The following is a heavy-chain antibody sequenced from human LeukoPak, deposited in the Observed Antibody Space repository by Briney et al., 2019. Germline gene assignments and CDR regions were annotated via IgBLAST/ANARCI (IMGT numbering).Heavy chain of an antibody. CDR1: GGSISSGGYY. CDR3: ARVEIVGLYYFDY. Sequence: SQTLSLTCTVSGGSISSGGYYWSWIRQHPGKGLEWIGYIYYSGSTYYNPSLKSRVTISVDTSKNQFSLKPSSVTAADTAVYYCARVEIVGLYYFDYWGQGTLVTVSS. D-gene: IGHD5-12*01. CDR2: IYYSGST. J-gene: IGHJ4*02. V-gene: IGHV4-31*03.